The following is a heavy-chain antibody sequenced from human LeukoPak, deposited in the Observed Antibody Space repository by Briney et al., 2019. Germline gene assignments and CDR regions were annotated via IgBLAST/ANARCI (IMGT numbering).Heavy chain of an antibody. CDR1: GFTFSSFW. D-gene: IGHD3-16*01. Sequence: GGSLRLSCAASGFTFSSFWIYWVRHAPGKGLVWVSRIKSDGSETLYADSVKGRFTISRDNAKNTLYPQMNSLRAEDTAVYYCARVRMGDDFNPFDYWGQGTLVTVSS. CDR2: IKSDGSET. CDR3: ARVRMGDDFNPFDY. V-gene: IGHV3-74*01. J-gene: IGHJ4*02.